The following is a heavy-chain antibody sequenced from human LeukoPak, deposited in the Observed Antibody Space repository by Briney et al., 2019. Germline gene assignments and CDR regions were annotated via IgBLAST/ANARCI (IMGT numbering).Heavy chain of an antibody. CDR3: ASSSGWYTDGDY. D-gene: IGHD6-19*01. CDR2: IYYSGST. J-gene: IGHJ4*02. V-gene: IGHV4-39*07. Sequence: PSETLSLTCTVSGGSISSSSYYWGWIRQPPGKGLEWIGYIYYSGSTYYNPSLKSRVTISVDTSKNQFSLNLNSVTAADTAVYYCASSSGWYTDGDYWGQGTLVTVSS. CDR1: GGSISSSSYY.